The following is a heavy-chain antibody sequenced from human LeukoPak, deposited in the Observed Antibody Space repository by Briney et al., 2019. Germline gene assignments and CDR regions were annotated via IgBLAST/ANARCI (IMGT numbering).Heavy chain of an antibody. V-gene: IGHV4-4*02. CDR3: ARTAILWFGELSYFDY. Sequence: SETLSLTCAVSGGSISSSNWWSWVRQPPGKGLEWIGEIYHSGSTNYNPSLKSRVTISVDKSKNQFSLKLSSVTAADTAVYYCARTAILWFGELSYFDYWGQGTLVTVSS. D-gene: IGHD3-10*01. J-gene: IGHJ4*02. CDR1: GGSISSSNW. CDR2: IYHSGST.